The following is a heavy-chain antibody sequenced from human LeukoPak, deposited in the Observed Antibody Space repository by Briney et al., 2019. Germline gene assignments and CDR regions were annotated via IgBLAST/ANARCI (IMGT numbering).Heavy chain of an antibody. CDR1: GYTFTSYD. Sequence: ASVKVSCKASGYTFTSYDINWVRQATGQGLEWMGWMNPNSGNTGYAQKFQGRVTMTRNTSISTAYLELSSLRSEDTAVYYCARDSVRFLEWLLYWFDPWGQGTLVTVSS. D-gene: IGHD3-3*01. J-gene: IGHJ5*02. V-gene: IGHV1-8*01. CDR3: ARDSVRFLEWLLYWFDP. CDR2: MNPNSGNT.